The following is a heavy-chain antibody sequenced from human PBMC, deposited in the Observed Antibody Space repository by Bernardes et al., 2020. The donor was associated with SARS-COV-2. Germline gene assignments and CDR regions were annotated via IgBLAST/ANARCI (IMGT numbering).Heavy chain of an antibody. J-gene: IGHJ6*02. D-gene: IGHD3-22*01. CDR1: GYTLTGYY. CDR2: INPNSGGT. V-gene: IGHV1-2*02. CDR3: ALPPTNYDRYGMDV. Sequence: ASVKVSCKASGYTLTGYYMHWVRQAPGQGLEWMGWINPNSGGTNYAQKFQGRVTMTRDTSISTAYMELSRLRSDDTAVYYCALPPTNYDRYGMDVWGQGTTVTVSS.